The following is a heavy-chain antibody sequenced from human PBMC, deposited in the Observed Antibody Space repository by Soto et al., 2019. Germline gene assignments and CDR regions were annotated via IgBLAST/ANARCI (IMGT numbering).Heavy chain of an antibody. D-gene: IGHD6-13*01. Sequence: ASVKVSCKASGYTFTSYYMHWVRQAPGQGLEWMGIINPSGGSTSYAQKFQGRVTLTRDTSASTAYMELSSLRSEDTAVYYCASCPQNCNASSPCCLCFDYWGQGTLVTVSS. J-gene: IGHJ4*02. CDR3: ASCPQNCNASSPCCLCFDY. CDR2: INPSGGST. V-gene: IGHV1-46*01. CDR1: GYTFTSYY.